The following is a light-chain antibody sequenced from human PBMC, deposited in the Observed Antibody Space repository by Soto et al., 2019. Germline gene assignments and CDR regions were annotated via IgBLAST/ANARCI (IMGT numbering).Light chain of an antibody. CDR1: QAIRTA. V-gene: IGKV1-6*01. J-gene: IGKJ1*01. CDR2: AAS. CDR3: LLDFRYFWA. Sequence: AIQLTQSPSSLYASVGDRVTINCRASQAIRTALGWYQQKPGKVPKLLIYAASILQSGVPSRFSGSGSGTDFTLTISILQPEDFATYYCLLDFRYFWAFGQGTKVEIK.